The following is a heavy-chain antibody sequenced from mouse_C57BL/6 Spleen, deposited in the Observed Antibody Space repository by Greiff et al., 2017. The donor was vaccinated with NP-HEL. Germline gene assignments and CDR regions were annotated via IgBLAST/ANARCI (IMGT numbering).Heavy chain of an antibody. J-gene: IGHJ4*01. V-gene: IGHV1-26*01. D-gene: IGHD1-1*01. Sequence: EVQLQQSGPELVKPGASVKISCKASGYTFTDYYMNWVKQSHGKSLAWIGDINPNNGGTSYNQKFKGKATLTVDKSSSTAYMELRSLTSEDSAVYYCANYGSSYLYAMDYWGQGTSVTVSS. CDR1: GYTFTDYY. CDR2: INPNNGGT. CDR3: ANYGSSYLYAMDY.